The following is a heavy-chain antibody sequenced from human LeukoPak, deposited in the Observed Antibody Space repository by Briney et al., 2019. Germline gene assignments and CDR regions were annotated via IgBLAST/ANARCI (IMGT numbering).Heavy chain of an antibody. J-gene: IGHJ6*03. CDR3: ARGVAARRNYYYYMDV. CDR2: MNHSGST. CDR1: GGSFSGYY. D-gene: IGHD6-6*01. Sequence: PSETLSLTCAVYGGSFSGYYWSWIRQPPGKGLEWIGEMNHSGSTNYNPSLKSRVTISVDTSKNQFSLKLSSVTAADTAVYYCARGVAARRNYYYYMDVWGKGTTVTVSS. V-gene: IGHV4-34*01.